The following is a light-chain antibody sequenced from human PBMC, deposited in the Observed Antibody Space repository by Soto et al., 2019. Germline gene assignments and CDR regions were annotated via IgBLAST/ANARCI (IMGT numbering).Light chain of an antibody. V-gene: IGLV2-8*01. J-gene: IGLJ2*01. CDR1: KNDIGVYDF. Sequence: QSALTQPPSASGSPGQSVTISCTGTKNDIGVYDFVSWYQHHPGKAPRLIIYEVVQRPSGVPDRFSGSKSGNTASLTVSGLQGEDESHYYCSSYTSDTTVLFGGGTKLTVL. CDR3: SSYTSDTTVL. CDR2: EVV.